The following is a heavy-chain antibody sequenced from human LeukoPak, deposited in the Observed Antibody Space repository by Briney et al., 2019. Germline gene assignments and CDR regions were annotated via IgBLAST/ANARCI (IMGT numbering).Heavy chain of an antibody. CDR1: GFTFDDYA. V-gene: IGHV3-9*01. Sequence: GGSLRLSCAASGFTFDDYAMHWVRQAPGKGLEWVSGISWNSYNIGYADSVKGRFTISRDNAKNSMYLHMNSLRAEDTALYYCTKGGMTTMAAFDFWGQGTLVTVSS. J-gene: IGHJ4*02. CDR2: ISWNSYNI. D-gene: IGHD4-23*01. CDR3: TKGGMTTMAAFDF.